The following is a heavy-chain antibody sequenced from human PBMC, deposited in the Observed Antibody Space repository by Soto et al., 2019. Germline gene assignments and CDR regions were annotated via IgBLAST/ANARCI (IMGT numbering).Heavy chain of an antibody. CDR3: ARAQYDYGDYAGAFDI. CDR2: ISSNGGST. J-gene: IGHJ3*02. V-gene: IGHV3-64*01. CDR1: GFTFSSYA. Sequence: GGSLRLSCAASGFTFSSYAMHWVRQAPGKGLEYVSAISSNGGSTYYANSVKGRFTISRDNSKNTLYLQMGSLRAEDMAVYYCARAQYDYGDYAGAFDIWGQGTMVTVSS. D-gene: IGHD4-17*01.